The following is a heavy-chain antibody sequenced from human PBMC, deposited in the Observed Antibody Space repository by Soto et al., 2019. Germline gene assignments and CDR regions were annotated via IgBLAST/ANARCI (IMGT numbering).Heavy chain of an antibody. Sequence: SETLSLTCAVSGGSISSSNWWSWVRQPPGKGLEWIGEIYHSGSTNYNPSLKSRVTISVDKSKNQFSLKLSSVTAGDTAVYYCASWWAIKGYFTYWGQGSLVTVSS. CDR2: IYHSGST. J-gene: IGHJ4*02. CDR1: GGSISSSNW. CDR3: ASWWAIKGYFTY. V-gene: IGHV4-4*02. D-gene: IGHD2-15*01.